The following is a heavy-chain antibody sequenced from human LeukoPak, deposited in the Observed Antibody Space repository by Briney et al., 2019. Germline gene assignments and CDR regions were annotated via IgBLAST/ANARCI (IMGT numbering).Heavy chain of an antibody. Sequence: PSETLSLTCSVSGASVSSGNYFWTWIRQPTGKGLEWTGRLSTRGNTNYNPSLESRVTISGDTSKNQFSLQLRSVTAADTAVYYCTRALCINGVCEWFDPWGQGTLVTVSS. CDR1: GASVSSGNYF. V-gene: IGHV4-61*02. J-gene: IGHJ5*02. D-gene: IGHD2-8*01. CDR3: TRALCINGVCEWFDP. CDR2: LSTRGNT.